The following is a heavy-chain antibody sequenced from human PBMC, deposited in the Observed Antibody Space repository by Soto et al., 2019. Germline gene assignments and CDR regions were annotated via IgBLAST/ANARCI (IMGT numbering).Heavy chain of an antibody. CDR3: ASLIAARPGVDY. J-gene: IGHJ4*02. CDR2: IGSEDGET. D-gene: IGHD6-6*01. Sequence: ASVKVSCKVSGYTLTELSMHWVRQAPGKGREWMGGIGSEDGETIYAQKFQGRVTMTEDTSTDTAYMSLSSLRSEDTAGYYCASLIAARPGVDYWGQGNLGTVS. V-gene: IGHV1-24*01. CDR1: GYTLTELS.